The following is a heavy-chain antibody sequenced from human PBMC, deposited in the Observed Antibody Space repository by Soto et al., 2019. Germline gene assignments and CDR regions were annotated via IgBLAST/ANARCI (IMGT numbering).Heavy chain of an antibody. Sequence: DVQLVESGGGLVKPGGSLRLSCVVSGFDFSDFSINWVRQAPGKGLEWVSSISPRSDYIYYADSLKGRFTVSRDNAKKSLFLQMNSLRADDTAVYYCAREKRHNLLGGRFGMDVXXXGXXXXVS. CDR3: AREKRHNLLGGRFGMDV. J-gene: IGHJ6*02. CDR2: ISPRSDYI. CDR1: GFDFSDFS. V-gene: IGHV3-21*01.